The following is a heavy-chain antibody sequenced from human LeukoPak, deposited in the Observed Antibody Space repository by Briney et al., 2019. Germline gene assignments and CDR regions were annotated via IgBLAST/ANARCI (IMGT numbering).Heavy chain of an antibody. CDR2: MYHSGST. J-gene: IGHJ4*02. Sequence: SETLSLTCSVSGFSISNGYFWGWVRQSPGKGLEWIGSMYHSGSTYYNPSLKSRVTISVDTSKNQFSLKLSSVTAADTAVYYCARRSIGAVLRYPFRPIDYWGQGTLVTVSS. CDR3: ARRSIGAVLRYPFRPIDY. V-gene: IGHV4-38-2*01. D-gene: IGHD3-9*01. CDR1: GFSISNGYF.